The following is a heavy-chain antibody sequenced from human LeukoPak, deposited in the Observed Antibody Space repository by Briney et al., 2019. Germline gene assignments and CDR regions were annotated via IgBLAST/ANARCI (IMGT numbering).Heavy chain of an antibody. J-gene: IGHJ3*02. CDR3: AKDRRHYDGSYFYTIDAFDI. V-gene: IGHV3-23*01. D-gene: IGHD3-22*01. Sequence: GGSLRLSCAASGFTFSSYAMSWVRQAPGKGLEWVSGISGSGGSTYYADSVKGRFTISRDNSKNTLYLQMNSLRVEDTAVYYCAKDRRHYDGSYFYTIDAFDIWGQGTMVTVSS. CDR2: ISGSGGST. CDR1: GFTFSSYA.